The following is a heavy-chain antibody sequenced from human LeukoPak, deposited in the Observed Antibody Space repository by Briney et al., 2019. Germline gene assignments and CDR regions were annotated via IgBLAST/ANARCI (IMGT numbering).Heavy chain of an antibody. V-gene: IGHV1-8*01. Sequence: PMASVKVSCTASGYTFSSYDINWVRQAPGQGLEWMGSMNPISGNTDYAQTFQGRVTMTRSTSISTAYMELSSLTSEDTAVYYCTRTPINAWRSNDYWGQGTLVTVSS. CDR3: TRTPINAWRSNDY. CDR1: GYTFSSYD. J-gene: IGHJ4*02. D-gene: IGHD4-11*01. CDR2: MNPISGNT.